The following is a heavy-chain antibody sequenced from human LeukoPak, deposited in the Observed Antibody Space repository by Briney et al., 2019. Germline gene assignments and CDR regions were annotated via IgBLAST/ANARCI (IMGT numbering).Heavy chain of an antibody. CDR2: IGGSGGVT. D-gene: IGHD6-13*01. V-gene: IGHV3-23*01. Sequence: PGGSLRLSCAASGFTFSTHALTWVRQAPGKGLEWVSTIGGSGGVTYYADSVKGRFTISRDNSKNTLYLQMNSLRAEDTAVYYCAKDGSSSWYFGDYYYYMDVWGKGTTVTVSS. J-gene: IGHJ6*03. CDR1: GFTFSTHA. CDR3: AKDGSSSWYFGDYYYYMDV.